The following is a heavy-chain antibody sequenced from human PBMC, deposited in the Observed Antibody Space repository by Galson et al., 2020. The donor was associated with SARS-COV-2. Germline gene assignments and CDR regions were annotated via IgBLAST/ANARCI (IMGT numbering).Heavy chain of an antibody. CDR3: ARDPQYPRSYFDY. Sequence: GGSLRLSCAASGFTFSSYAMHWVRQAPGKGLEWVAVISYDGSNKYYADSVKGRFTISRDNSKNTLYLQMNSLRAEDTAVYYCARDPQYPRSYFDYWGQGTLVTVSS. J-gene: IGHJ4*02. D-gene: IGHD2-2*01. V-gene: IGHV3-30*04. CDR2: ISYDGSNK. CDR1: GFTFSSYA.